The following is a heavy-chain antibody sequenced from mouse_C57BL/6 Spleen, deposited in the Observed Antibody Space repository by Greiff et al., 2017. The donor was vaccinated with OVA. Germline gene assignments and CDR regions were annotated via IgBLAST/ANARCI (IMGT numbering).Heavy chain of an antibody. J-gene: IGHJ4*01. CDR2: ISSGGDYI. Sequence: EVKLMESGEGLVKPGGSLKLSCAASGFTFSSYAMSWVRQTPEKRLEWVAYISSGGDYIYYADTVKGRFTISRDNARNTLYLQMSSLKSEDTAMYYCTRDGSLYYAMDYWGQGTSVTVSS. D-gene: IGHD6-2*01. CDR3: TRDGSLYYAMDY. V-gene: IGHV5-9-1*02. CDR1: GFTFSSYA.